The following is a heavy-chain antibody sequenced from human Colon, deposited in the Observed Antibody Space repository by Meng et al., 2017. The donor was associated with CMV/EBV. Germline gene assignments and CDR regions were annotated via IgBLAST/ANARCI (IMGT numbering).Heavy chain of an antibody. CDR1: GFTFSSYD. CDR3: ARGDYGSGGYYNSYYYYGMDV. V-gene: IGHV3-13*01. Sequence: GGSLEISCAASGFTFSSYDMHWVRQATGKGLEWVSAIGTAGDTYYPGSVKGRFTISRENDKNSLYLQMNSLRAGDTAVYYCARGDYGSGGYYNSYYYYGMDVWGQGTTVTVSS. J-gene: IGHJ6*02. CDR2: IGTAGDT. D-gene: IGHD3-10*01.